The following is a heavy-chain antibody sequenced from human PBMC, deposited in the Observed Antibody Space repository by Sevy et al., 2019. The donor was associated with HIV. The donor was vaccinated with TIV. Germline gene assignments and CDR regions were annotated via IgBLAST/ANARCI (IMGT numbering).Heavy chain of an antibody. Sequence: GGSLRLSCAVSGFIFSNSAMHWVRQTPGKGLEWIALVLYDGSRAYYADSVKGRFTISKSNPRETLYLEMNDLRAEDTAVYYCAKDPAKLQLRVYEYYYYMDVWGKGTTVTVSS. CDR1: GFIFSNSA. CDR2: VLYDGSRA. CDR3: AKDPAKLQLRVYEYYYYMDV. V-gene: IGHV3-33*05. J-gene: IGHJ6*03. D-gene: IGHD6-6*01.